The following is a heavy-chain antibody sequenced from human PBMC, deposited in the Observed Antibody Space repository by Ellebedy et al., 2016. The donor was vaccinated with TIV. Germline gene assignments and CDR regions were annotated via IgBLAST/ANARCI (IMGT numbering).Heavy chain of an antibody. D-gene: IGHD2-2*01. Sequence: MPGGSLRLSCTVSGGSLSNYYWAWIRQSPGKGLEWIGYIYYSGSTNYNPSLKTLVTISVDKSKNQFSLMLNSVTAADTAVYYCARDFCSSTSCLNYFDYWGQGALVTVSS. CDR3: ARDFCSSTSCLNYFDY. J-gene: IGHJ4*02. CDR1: GGSLSNYY. CDR2: IYYSGST. V-gene: IGHV4-59*12.